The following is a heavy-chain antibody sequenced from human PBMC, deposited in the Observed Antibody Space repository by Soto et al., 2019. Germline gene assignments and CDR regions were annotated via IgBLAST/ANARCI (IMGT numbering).Heavy chain of an antibody. CDR3: ARDADYGGSRGGMDV. V-gene: IGHV4-31*03. CDR1: GGSVNNADYF. CDR2: IYYSGST. D-gene: IGHD4-17*01. Sequence: QVRLEESGPGLVKPSETLSLICSVSGGSVNNADYFWSWIRHHPDNGLEWIGYIYYSGSTRYNPSFKTRATLSIDTSKNQFSLRLNSVTVADTAVYFCARDADYGGSRGGMDVWGRGTTVTVSS. J-gene: IGHJ6*02.